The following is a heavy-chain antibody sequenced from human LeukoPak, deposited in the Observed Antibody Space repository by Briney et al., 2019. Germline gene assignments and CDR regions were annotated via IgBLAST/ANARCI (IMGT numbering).Heavy chain of an antibody. CDR3: ARGFRNGPFDC. J-gene: IGHJ4*02. Sequence: GGPLRLSCEGSGFTSDDYAMSGLPQPPGKGLEGVSGINRNGGSTDYADSVKGRFTISRDNAKNSHFLQMSSLRVDDTALYYCARGFRNGPFDCWGQGTLVTVSS. V-gene: IGHV3-20*04. CDR2: INRNGGST. D-gene: IGHD2-8*01. CDR1: GFTSDDYA.